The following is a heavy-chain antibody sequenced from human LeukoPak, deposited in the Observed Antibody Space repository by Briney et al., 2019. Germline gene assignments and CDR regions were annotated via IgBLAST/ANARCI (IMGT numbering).Heavy chain of an antibody. CDR2: VHTSGST. D-gene: IGHD1-26*01. CDR1: GGSISTYY. V-gene: IGHV4-4*07. CDR3: ARGLVGTTGEQNWFDP. J-gene: IGHJ5*02. Sequence: SETLSLTCTVSGGSISTYYWSWIRQPAGKGLEWIGLVHTSGSTNYNPSLKSRVTISVDNSKKQFSLKLSPVTAADTAVYYCARGLVGTTGEQNWFDPWGQGTLVTVSS.